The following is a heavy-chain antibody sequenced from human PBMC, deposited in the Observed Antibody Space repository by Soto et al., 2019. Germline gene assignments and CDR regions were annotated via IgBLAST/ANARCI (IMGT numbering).Heavy chain of an antibody. Sequence: ASVKVSCKASGYTFTSYYMHWVRQAPGQGLEWMGIINPSGGSTSYAQKFQGRVTMTRDTSTSTVYMELSSLRSEDTAVYYCARDLGYYDSSYYFDYWGQGTLVTVSS. D-gene: IGHD3-22*01. CDR3: ARDLGYYDSSYYFDY. CDR1: GYTFTSYY. J-gene: IGHJ4*02. CDR2: INPSGGST. V-gene: IGHV1-46*01.